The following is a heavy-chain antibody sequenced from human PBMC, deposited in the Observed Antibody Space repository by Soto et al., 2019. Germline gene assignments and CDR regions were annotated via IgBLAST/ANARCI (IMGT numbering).Heavy chain of an antibody. CDR3: ARGTTVTTYHYYYYCGMDV. CDR2: IYYSGST. D-gene: IGHD4-17*01. CDR1: GGSISSGDYY. V-gene: IGHV4-30-4*01. Sequence: SETLSLTCTVSGGSISSGDYYWSWIRQPPGKGLEWIGYIYYSGSTYYNPSLKSRVTISVDTSKNQFSLKLSSVTAADTAVYYCARGTTVTTYHYYYYCGMDVWGQGTTVTVSS. J-gene: IGHJ6*02.